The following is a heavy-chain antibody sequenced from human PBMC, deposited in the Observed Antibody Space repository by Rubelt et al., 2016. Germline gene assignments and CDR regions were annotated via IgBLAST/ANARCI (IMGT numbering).Heavy chain of an antibody. V-gene: IGHV5-51*01. CDR1: GYSFTSYW. CDR3: ASLSSSSHDAFDI. Sequence: EVQLVQSGAEVKKPGESLKISCKGSGYSFTSYWIGWVRQMPGKGLEWMGIIYPGDSDTSYSPSFQGQVDISADKSISTAYLQWSSLKASDTAMYYCASLSSSSHDAFDIWGQGTMVTVSS. J-gene: IGHJ3*02. CDR2: IYPGDSDT. D-gene: IGHD6-6*01.